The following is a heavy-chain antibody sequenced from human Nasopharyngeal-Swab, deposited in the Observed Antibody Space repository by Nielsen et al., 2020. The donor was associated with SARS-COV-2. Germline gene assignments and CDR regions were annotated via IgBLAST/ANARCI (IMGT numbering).Heavy chain of an antibody. D-gene: IGHD3-22*01. CDR3: VRYDDYYDSSGYAY. J-gene: IGHJ4*02. V-gene: IGHV3-23*01. CDR1: GITFSNAW. Sequence: GESLKISCAASGITFSNAWMSWVRQAPGKGLEWVSVISGSGGSTYYADSVKGRFTISRDNSKNTLYLQMNSLRAEDTAVYYCVRYDDYYDSSGYAYWGQGTLVTVSS. CDR2: ISGSGGST.